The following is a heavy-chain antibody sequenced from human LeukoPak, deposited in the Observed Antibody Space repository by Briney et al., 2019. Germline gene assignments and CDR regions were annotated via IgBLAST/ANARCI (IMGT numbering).Heavy chain of an antibody. Sequence: GGSLRLSRAASGFPFTVYPTHWVRQAPGKGLEWVAVISYDGSNKYYADSVKGRFTISRDNSKNTLYLQMNSLRAEDTAVYYCAKDPGDEYYFDYWGQGTLVTVSS. D-gene: IGHD3-10*01. CDR3: AKDPGDEYYFDY. CDR2: ISYDGSNK. CDR1: GFPFTVYP. V-gene: IGHV3-30*04. J-gene: IGHJ4*02.